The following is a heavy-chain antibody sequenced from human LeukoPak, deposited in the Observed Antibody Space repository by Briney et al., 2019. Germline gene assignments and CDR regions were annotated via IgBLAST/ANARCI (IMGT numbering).Heavy chain of an antibody. V-gene: IGHV1-46*01. Sequence: ASVKVSCKASGYTFTTYYMHWVRQAPGQGLEWMGIINPSGGSTSYAQKFQGRVTMTRDTSTSTIYMELSSLRSEDTAVYYRARDGRYCGSTSCRLNRFDPWGQGTLVTVSS. CDR3: ARDGRYCGSTSCRLNRFDP. CDR2: INPSGGST. CDR1: GYTFTTYY. J-gene: IGHJ5*02. D-gene: IGHD2-2*01.